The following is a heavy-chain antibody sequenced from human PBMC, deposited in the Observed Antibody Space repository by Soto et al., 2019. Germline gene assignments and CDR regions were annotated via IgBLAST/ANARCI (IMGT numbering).Heavy chain of an antibody. CDR2: ISATDGGT. CDR3: ARASSIAARSLYYYGMDI. J-gene: IGHJ6*02. Sequence: EVQLLESGGGLVQPGGSLGLSCAASGFTFNTYAMSWVRQAPGKGLEWVSTISATDGGTYYADSVTGRFTISRDNSKNTLSLQMNSLRADDTAVYYCARASSIAARSLYYYGMDIWGQGTSVTVSS. CDR1: GFTFNTYA. D-gene: IGHD6-6*01. V-gene: IGHV3-23*01.